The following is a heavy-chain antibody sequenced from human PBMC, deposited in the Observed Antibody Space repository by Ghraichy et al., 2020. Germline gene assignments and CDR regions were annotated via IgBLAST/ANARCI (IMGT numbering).Heavy chain of an antibody. CDR3: ARAVPYCSSTSCWFDY. J-gene: IGHJ4*02. Sequence: GGSLRLSCAASGFTFSSYSMNWVRQAPGKGLEWVSSISSSSSSYIYYADSVKGRFTISRDNAKNSLYLQMNSLRAEDTAVYYCARAVPYCSSTSCWFDYWGQGTLVTVSS. V-gene: IGHV3-21*01. D-gene: IGHD2-2*01. CDR2: ISSSSSSYI. CDR1: GFTFSSYS.